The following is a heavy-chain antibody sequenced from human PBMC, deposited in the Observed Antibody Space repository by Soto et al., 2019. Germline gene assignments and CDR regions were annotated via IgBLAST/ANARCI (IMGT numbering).Heavy chain of an antibody. CDR3: VGGDYYYALDV. V-gene: IGHV3-30*01. J-gene: IGHJ6*02. CDR2: ISYDGRNT. Sequence: VAGISYDGRNTYYADSVTGLFSISRDNANNTLFLQMHSLRPEDTAVYYCVGGDYYYALDVWGQGTTVTVSS.